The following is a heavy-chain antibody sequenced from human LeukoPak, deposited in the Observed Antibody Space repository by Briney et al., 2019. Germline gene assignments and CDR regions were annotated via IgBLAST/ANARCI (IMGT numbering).Heavy chain of an antibody. CDR2: ISYDGSNK. CDR1: GFTFSSYA. V-gene: IGHV3-30-3*01. CDR3: ASLSYDFDY. Sequence: QPGRSLRLSCAASGFTFSSYAMHWVRQAPGKGLEWVAVISYDGSNKYYADSVKGRFTISRDNSKNTLYLQMNSLRAEDTAVYYCASLSYDFDYWGQGTLVTVSS. D-gene: IGHD3-3*01. J-gene: IGHJ4*02.